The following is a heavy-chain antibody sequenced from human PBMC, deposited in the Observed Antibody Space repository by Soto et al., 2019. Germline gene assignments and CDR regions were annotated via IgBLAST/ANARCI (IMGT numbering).Heavy chain of an antibody. Sequence: GGSLRLSCAASGFTFDDYAMHWVRQAPGKGLEWVSGISWNSGSIGYAGSVKGRFTISRDNAKNSLYLQMNSLRTEDTALYYCAKDKGTGTHYYYFGMDVWGQGTTGTVSS. CDR3: AKDKGTGTHYYYFGMDV. J-gene: IGHJ6*02. CDR1: GFTFDDYA. V-gene: IGHV3-9*01. D-gene: IGHD1-1*01. CDR2: ISWNSGSI.